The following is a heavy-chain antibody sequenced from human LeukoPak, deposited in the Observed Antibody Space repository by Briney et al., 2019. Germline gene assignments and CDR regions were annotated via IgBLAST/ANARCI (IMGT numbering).Heavy chain of an antibody. V-gene: IGHV3-23*01. Sequence: GGSLRLSCAASGFTFSSYDMSWVRQAPGKGLEWVSAISGSGGSTYYADSVKGRFTISRDNSKNTLYLQMNSLRAEDTAVYYCAKSKWELLVYFDYWGQGTLVTVSS. CDR3: AKSKWELLVYFDY. D-gene: IGHD1-26*01. J-gene: IGHJ4*02. CDR1: GFTFSSYD. CDR2: ISGSGGST.